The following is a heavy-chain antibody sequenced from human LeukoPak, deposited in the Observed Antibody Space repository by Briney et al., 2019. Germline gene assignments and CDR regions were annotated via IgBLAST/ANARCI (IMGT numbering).Heavy chain of an antibody. D-gene: IGHD6-13*01. J-gene: IGHJ6*04. V-gene: IGHV3-21*01. CDR3: ARAIQGEQLVMVYYYYGMDV. Sequence: GGSLRLSCAASGFTFSSYSMNWVRQGPGKGLEWVSSISSSSSYIYYADSVKGRFTISRDNAKNSLYLQMNSLRDEDTAVYYCARAIQGEQLVMVYYYYGMDVWGEGTTVTVSS. CDR2: ISSSSSYI. CDR1: GFTFSSYS.